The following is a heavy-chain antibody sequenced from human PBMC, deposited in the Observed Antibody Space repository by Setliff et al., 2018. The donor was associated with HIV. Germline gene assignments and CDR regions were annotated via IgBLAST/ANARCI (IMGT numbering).Heavy chain of an antibody. D-gene: IGHD3-3*01. CDR3: ARVNYDFWSGYFSWYYHYMDV. CDR1: GFTVSSNY. CDR2: IYSGGST. V-gene: IGHV3-66*01. J-gene: IGHJ6*03. Sequence: PGGSLRLSCAASGFTVSSNYMSWVRQAPGKGLEWVSVIYSGGSTYYADSVKGRFTISRDNSKNTLYLQMDSLRAEDTAVYYCARVNYDFWSGYFSWYYHYMDVRGKGTTVTVSS.